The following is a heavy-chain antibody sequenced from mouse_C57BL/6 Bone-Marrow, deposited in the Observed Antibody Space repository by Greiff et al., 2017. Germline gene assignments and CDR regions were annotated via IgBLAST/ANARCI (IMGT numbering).Heavy chain of an antibody. CDR1: GYTFTSYW. CDR3: ARSPRQIRIRDYAMDY. J-gene: IGHJ4*01. CDR2: IDPNSGGT. D-gene: IGHD3-2*02. Sequence: QVQLQQPGAELVKPGASVKLSCKASGYTFTSYWMHWVKQRPGRGLEWIGRIDPNSGGTKYNEKFKSKATLTVDKPSSTAYMQLSSLTSEDSAVYDCARSPRQIRIRDYAMDYWGQGTSVTVSS. V-gene: IGHV1-72*01.